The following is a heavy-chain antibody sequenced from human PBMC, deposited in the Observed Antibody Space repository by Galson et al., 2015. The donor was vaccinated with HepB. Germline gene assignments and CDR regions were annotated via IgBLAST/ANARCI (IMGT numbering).Heavy chain of an antibody. CDR2: IYYSGST. CDR3: ARANWGSNDAFDI. J-gene: IGHJ3*02. CDR1: GGSISSYY. Sequence: SETLSLTCTVSGGSISSYYWSWIRQPPGKGLEWIGYIYYSGSTNYNPSLKSRVTISVDTSKNQFSLKLSSVTAADTAVYYCARANWGSNDAFDIWGQGTVVTVSS. V-gene: IGHV4-59*01. D-gene: IGHD7-27*01.